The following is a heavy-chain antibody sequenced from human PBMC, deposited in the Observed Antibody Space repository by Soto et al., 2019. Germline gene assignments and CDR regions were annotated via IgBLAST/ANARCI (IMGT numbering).Heavy chain of an antibody. CDR3: ARGGTWKPFDP. D-gene: IGHD3-16*01. V-gene: IGHV1-69*12. CDR2: ITPLYGTK. Sequence: QVQLVQSGPEVKEPGSSVKVSCKTSGGTFSSYSLNWVRQAPGQGLEWMGVITPLYGTKNYAQRFRGRVTSAADEARSTVFMQLTRATYADAAVYFCARGGTWKPFDPWGQGTLVTVSS. J-gene: IGHJ5*02. CDR1: GGTFSSYS.